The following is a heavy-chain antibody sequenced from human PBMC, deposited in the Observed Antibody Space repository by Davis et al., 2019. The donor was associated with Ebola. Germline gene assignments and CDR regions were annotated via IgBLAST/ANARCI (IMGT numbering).Heavy chain of an antibody. CDR1: GFTFSNYA. CDR2: GTSADT. D-gene: IGHD1-26*01. V-gene: IGHV3-23*01. CDR3: AKDTSNIWFDI. Sequence: PGGSLRLSCAASGFTFSNYAMRWVRQAPGKGLEWVSTYGTSADTYYADSVKGRFTISRDNSKNTLYLQMNGLRVEDTAIYYCAKDTSNIWFDIWGQGTMVTVSS. J-gene: IGHJ3*02.